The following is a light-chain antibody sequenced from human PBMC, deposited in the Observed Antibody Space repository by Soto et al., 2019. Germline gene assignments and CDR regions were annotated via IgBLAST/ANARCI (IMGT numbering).Light chain of an antibody. J-gene: IGKJ1*01. V-gene: IGKV4-1*01. Sequence: DIVMTQSPDSLAVSLGERATINCKSSQSVLHSSNNKNYLTWYQQKPGQPPNLLIYWASTRESGVPDRFSGSGSGTDFTLTISSLQAEDVAVYYCQQYYTTPRTFGQGTKVEIK. CDR3: QQYYTTPRT. CDR2: WAS. CDR1: QSVLHSSNNKNY.